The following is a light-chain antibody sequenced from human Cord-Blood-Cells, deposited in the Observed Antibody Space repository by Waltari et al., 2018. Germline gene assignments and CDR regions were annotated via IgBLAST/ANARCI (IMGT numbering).Light chain of an antibody. CDR1: SRDVGRYNL. V-gene: IGLV2-23*01. J-gene: IGLJ1*01. Sequence: QSALNQPASVSGSPGQAITIPCPGNSRDVGRYNLVSWDQQHPGKAPKLMIYAGSKRPSGVSNRFSGSKSGNTASLTISGLQAEDEADYYCCSYAGSSTPHYVFGTGTKVTVL. CDR2: AGS. CDR3: CSYAGSSTPHYV.